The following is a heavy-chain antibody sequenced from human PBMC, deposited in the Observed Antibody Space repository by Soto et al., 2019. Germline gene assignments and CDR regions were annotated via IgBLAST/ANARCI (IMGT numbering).Heavy chain of an antibody. Sequence: ASVKVSCKASGYSFTNYGINWVRQAPGQGLEWMGWISAYNGNTNYAQKFQGRVTMTRDTSTSTVYMELSSLRSEDTAVYYCARASGRFAYYYDSSGSDYWGQGTLVTVSS. CDR1: GYSFTNYG. J-gene: IGHJ4*02. CDR2: ISAYNGNT. D-gene: IGHD3-22*01. V-gene: IGHV1-18*01. CDR3: ARASGRFAYYYDSSGSDY.